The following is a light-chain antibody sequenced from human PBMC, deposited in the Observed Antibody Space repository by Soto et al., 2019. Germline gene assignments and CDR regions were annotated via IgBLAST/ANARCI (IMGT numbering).Light chain of an antibody. V-gene: IGLV2-23*01. CDR2: EGS. CDR1: SSDVGSYNL. J-gene: IGLJ1*01. CDR3: CSYAGSSTYV. Sequence: QSALTQPASVSGSPRQSITISCAGTSSDVGSYNLVSWYQQHPGKAPKLIIYEGSKRPSGVSNRFSGSKSGNTASLTISILQAEDEADYYCCSYAGSSTYVFGTGTKLTVL.